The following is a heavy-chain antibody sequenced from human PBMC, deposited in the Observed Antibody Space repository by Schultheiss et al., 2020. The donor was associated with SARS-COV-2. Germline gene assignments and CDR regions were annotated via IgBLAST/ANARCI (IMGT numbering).Heavy chain of an antibody. Sequence: SQTLSLTCAVYGGSFSGYYWSWIRQPPGKGLEWIGEINHSGSTNYNPSLKSRVIISVDTSKNQFSLNLSSVTAADTAIYYCARGPYYDFWSGYSNTYYFDFWGQGTLVTVSS. J-gene: IGHJ4*02. V-gene: IGHV4-34*01. CDR3: ARGPYYDFWSGYSNTYYFDF. D-gene: IGHD3-3*01. CDR1: GGSFSGYY. CDR2: INHSGST.